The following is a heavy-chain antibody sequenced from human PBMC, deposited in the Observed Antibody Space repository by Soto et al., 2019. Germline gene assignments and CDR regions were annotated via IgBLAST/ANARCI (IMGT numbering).Heavy chain of an antibody. D-gene: IGHD6-13*01. Sequence: SETLSLTCAVYGGSFSGYYWSWIRQPPGKGLEWIGEINHSGSTNYNPSLKSRVTISVDTSKNQFSLKLSSVTAADTAVYYCARGVAAAGYYYYYYLDVWGKGTTVTVSS. CDR2: INHSGST. V-gene: IGHV4-34*01. CDR1: GGSFSGYY. J-gene: IGHJ6*03. CDR3: ARGVAAAGYYYYYYLDV.